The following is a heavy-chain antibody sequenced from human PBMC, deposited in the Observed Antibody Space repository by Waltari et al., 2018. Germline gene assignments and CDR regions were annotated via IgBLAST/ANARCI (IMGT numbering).Heavy chain of an antibody. CDR1: GYSISSGYS. J-gene: IGHJ3*02. Sequence: QVQLQESGPGLVKPSETLSLTCAVYGYSISSGYSWGWIRQPPVKGPEWIGSIYHSGSTYYNPSLNSRVTISVDTSKNQFSLKLSSVTAADTAVYYCARTPYLHDAFDIWGQGTMVTVSS. CDR2: IYHSGST. D-gene: IGHD3-10*01. CDR3: ARTPYLHDAFDI. V-gene: IGHV4-38-2*01.